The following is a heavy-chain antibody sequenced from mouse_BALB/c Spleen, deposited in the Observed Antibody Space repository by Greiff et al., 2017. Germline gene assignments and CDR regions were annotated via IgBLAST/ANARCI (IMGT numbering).Heavy chain of an antibody. CDR1: GYSFTSYW. Sequence: VQLQQSGPQLVRPGASVKISCKASGYSFTSYWMHWVKQRPGQGLEWIGMIDPSDSETRLNQKFKDKATLTVDKSSSTAYMQLSSPTSEDSAVYYCARYYGSSYEAWFAYWGQGTLVTVSA. V-gene: IGHV1S127*01. CDR2: IDPSDSET. J-gene: IGHJ3*01. D-gene: IGHD1-1*01. CDR3: ARYYGSSYEAWFAY.